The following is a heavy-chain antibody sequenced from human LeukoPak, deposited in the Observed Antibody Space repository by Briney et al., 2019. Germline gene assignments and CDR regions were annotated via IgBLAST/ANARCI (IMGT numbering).Heavy chain of an antibody. D-gene: IGHD3-22*01. CDR3: ARYYYDSSGYYFWWFDP. Sequence: SETLSPTCAVSGYSISSGYYWGWIRQPPGKGLERIGSIYHSGSTYYNPSLKSRVTISVDTSKNQFSLKLSSVTAADTAVYYCARYYYDSSGYYFWWFDPWGQGTLVTVSS. J-gene: IGHJ5*02. CDR2: IYHSGST. CDR1: GYSISSGYY. V-gene: IGHV4-38-2*01.